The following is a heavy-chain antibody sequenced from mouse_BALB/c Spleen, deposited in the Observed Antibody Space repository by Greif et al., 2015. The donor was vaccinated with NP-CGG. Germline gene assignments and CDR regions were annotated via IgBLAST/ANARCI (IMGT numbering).Heavy chain of an antibody. CDR3: ARDHYGSSYWYFDV. J-gene: IGHJ1*01. CDR1: GFTFRDYG. V-gene: IGHV5-15*02. Sequence: VQLQQSGGGLVQPGGSRKLSCAASGFTFRDYGMAWVRQAPGKGPEWVAFISNLAYSIYYADTVTGRFTISRENAKNTLYLEMSSLRSEDTAMYYCARDHYGSSYWYFDVWGAGTTVTVSS. D-gene: IGHD1-1*01. CDR2: ISNLAYSI.